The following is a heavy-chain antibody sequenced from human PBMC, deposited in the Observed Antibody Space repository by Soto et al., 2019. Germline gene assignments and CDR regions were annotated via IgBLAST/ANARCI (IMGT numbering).Heavy chain of an antibody. V-gene: IGHV1-8*01. J-gene: IGHJ4*02. D-gene: IGHD3-10*01. CDR2: MHANTGLT. Sequence: QVQLVQSGAEVKKPGASVKVSCKASGSTFSTLDLNWVRQAPGQGLDWMGWMHANTGLTGHAQKFQRRLSMTRDTSISTAYMELSSLRADDTAVYYCARYIFGQGFISWGQGTLVTVSS. CDR1: GSTFSTLD. CDR3: ARYIFGQGFIS.